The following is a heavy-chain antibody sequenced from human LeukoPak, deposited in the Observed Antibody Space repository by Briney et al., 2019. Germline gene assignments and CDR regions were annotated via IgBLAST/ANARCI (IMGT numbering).Heavy chain of an antibody. D-gene: IGHD4-23*01. CDR2: TSHDGNV. Sequence: SETLSLTCAVSGGSISTNTWWSWVRQPPGKGLEWIGQTSHDGNVDYTPSLKSRVTISVDKSKNQLSLKLNSVTAADSAVYYCANHGGGYFDSRAREPWSPSPQ. CDR3: ANHGGGYFDS. J-gene: IGHJ4*02. V-gene: IGHV4-4*02. CDR1: GGSISTNTW.